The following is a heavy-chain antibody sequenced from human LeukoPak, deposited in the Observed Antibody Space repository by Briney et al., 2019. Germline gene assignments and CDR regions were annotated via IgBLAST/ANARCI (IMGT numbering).Heavy chain of an antibody. CDR2: IYYSGST. D-gene: IGHD4-17*01. J-gene: IGHJ4*02. CDR1: GGSISSSSYY. V-gene: IGHV4-39*01. CDR3: ARLPTVTFFDY. Sequence: LETLSLTCTVSGGSISSSSYYWGWIRQPPGKGLEWIGSIYYSGSTYYNPSLKSRVTISVDTSKNQFSLKLSSVTAADTAVYYCARLPTVTFFDYWGQGTLVTVSS.